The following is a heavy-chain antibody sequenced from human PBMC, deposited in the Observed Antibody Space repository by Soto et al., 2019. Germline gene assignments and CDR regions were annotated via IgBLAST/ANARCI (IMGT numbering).Heavy chain of an antibody. D-gene: IGHD2-8*02. CDR2: ISGSGGST. V-gene: IGHV3-23*01. J-gene: IGHJ4*02. Sequence: PGGSLRLSCAASGFTFSSYAMSWVRQAPGKGLEWVSAISGSGGSTYYADSVKGWFTISRDNSKNTLYLQMNSLRAEDTAVYYCAKARRRLNVPVDYFDYWGQGTLVTVSS. CDR3: AKARRRLNVPVDYFDY. CDR1: GFTFSSYA.